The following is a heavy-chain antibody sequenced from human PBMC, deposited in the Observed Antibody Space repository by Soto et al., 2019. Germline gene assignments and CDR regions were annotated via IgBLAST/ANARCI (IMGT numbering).Heavy chain of an antibody. CDR3: ATGGFSLGPSITMIVVVTPGYFQH. CDR1: GYTLTELS. J-gene: IGHJ1*01. Sequence: QVQLVQSGAEVKKPGASVKVSCKVSGYTLTELSMHWVRQAPGKGLEWMGGFDPEDGETIYAQKFQGRVTMTEDTSTDTAYMELSSLRSEDTAVYYCATGGFSLGPSITMIVVVTPGYFQHWGQGTLVTVSS. CDR2: FDPEDGET. V-gene: IGHV1-24*01. D-gene: IGHD3-22*01.